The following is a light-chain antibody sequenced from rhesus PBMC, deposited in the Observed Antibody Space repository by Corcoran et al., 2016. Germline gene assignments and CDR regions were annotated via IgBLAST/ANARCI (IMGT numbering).Light chain of an antibody. CDR3: QETSDLFT. V-gene: IGKV3-42*01. Sequence: EIVMTQSPATLSLSPGERATLSCWASQIVNNNLAWYQQKPGQAPTLLIYGSSSRATGSPDRFSGSGSGTDFTLTISSLEPEDFAVYYCQETSDLFTFGPGTKLGIK. CDR2: GSS. CDR1: QIVNNN. J-gene: IGKJ3*01.